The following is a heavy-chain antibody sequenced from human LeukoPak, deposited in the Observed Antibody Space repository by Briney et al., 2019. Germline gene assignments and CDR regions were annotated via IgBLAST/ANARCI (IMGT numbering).Heavy chain of an antibody. D-gene: IGHD6-13*01. Sequence: GGSLRLSCAASGFTLSSYAMHWVRQAPGKGLEWVAVISYDGSNKYYADSVKGRFTISRDNSKNTLYLQMNSLRAEDTAVYYCARDSRRQLVILNYFDYWGQGTLVTVSS. V-gene: IGHV3-30*04. J-gene: IGHJ4*02. CDR3: ARDSRRQLVILNYFDY. CDR2: ISYDGSNK. CDR1: GFTLSSYA.